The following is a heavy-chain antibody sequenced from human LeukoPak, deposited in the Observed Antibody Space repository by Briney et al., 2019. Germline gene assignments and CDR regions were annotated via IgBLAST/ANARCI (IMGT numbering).Heavy chain of an antibody. CDR1: GYTFTSYD. CDR3: AREAADGWFDP. D-gene: IGHD6-25*01. J-gene: IGHJ5*02. V-gene: IGHV1-8*03. Sequence: ASVKVSCKASGYTFTSYDINWVRQATGQGLEWMGWMNPNSGNTGYAQKFQGRVTITRNTSISTAYMEPSSLRSEDTAVYYCAREAADGWFDPWGQGTLVTVSS. CDR2: MNPNSGNT.